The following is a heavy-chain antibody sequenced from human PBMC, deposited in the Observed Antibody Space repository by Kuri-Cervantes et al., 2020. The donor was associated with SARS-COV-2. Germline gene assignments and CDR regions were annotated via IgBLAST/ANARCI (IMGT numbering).Heavy chain of an antibody. V-gene: IGHV1-46*03. D-gene: IGHD4-23*01. CDR2: ISPIVGDT. Sequence: ASAKVFCKASGYTFTSFYLHWVRQAPGQGLEWMAIISPIVGDTTYAQRFRDRVSVTKDTSTSTVYMELRSLRSEDTAVYYCAREGRDDGGNSLTSMGYFDDWGQGTMVTVSS. J-gene: IGHJ4*03. CDR1: GYTFTSFY. CDR3: AREGRDDGGNSLTSMGYFDD.